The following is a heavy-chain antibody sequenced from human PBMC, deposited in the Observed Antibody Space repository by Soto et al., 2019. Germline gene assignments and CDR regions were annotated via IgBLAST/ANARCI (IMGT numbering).Heavy chain of an antibody. V-gene: IGHV4-61*01. Sequence: SETLSLTCTVSGGSVSSGSYYWSWIRQPPGKGLEWVGYIYYSGSTNYNPSLKSRVTISVDTSKNQFSLKLCSVTAADTAVYYCARVTTDYYYYAMDVWGQGTTVTVSS. D-gene: IGHD4-17*01. CDR2: IYYSGST. CDR1: GGSVSSGSYY. CDR3: ARVTTDYYYYAMDV. J-gene: IGHJ6*02.